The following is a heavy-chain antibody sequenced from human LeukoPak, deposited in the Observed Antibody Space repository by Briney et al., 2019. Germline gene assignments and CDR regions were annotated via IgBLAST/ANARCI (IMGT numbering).Heavy chain of an antibody. CDR1: GGSFSAYY. CDR3: ASAYDYPDAFDI. D-gene: IGHD5-12*01. Sequence: SETLSLTCDVYGGSFSAYYWSWIRQPPGKGLEWIGDIDHSGRTNYNPALKSRLTISVDTSKDRFSLKLRSVTAADTAVYYCASAYDYPDAFDIWGQGTTVTVSS. V-gene: IGHV4-34*01. J-gene: IGHJ3*02. CDR2: IDHSGRT.